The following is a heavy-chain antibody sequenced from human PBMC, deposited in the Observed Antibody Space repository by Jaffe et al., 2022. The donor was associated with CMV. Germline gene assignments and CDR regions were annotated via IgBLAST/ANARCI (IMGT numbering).Heavy chain of an antibody. J-gene: IGHJ4*02. CDR1: GFTFSRYS. CDR2: IDSSSSTI. CDR3: ARSWDY. V-gene: IGHV3-48*02. D-gene: IGHD3-10*01. Sequence: EVQLVESGGGLVQPGGSPRLSCAASGFTFSRYSMNWVRQAPGKGLEWISYIDSSSSTIYYADSVKGRFTISRDNAKNLLYLQMNSLKDEDTAVYYCARSWDYWGQGTLVTVSS.